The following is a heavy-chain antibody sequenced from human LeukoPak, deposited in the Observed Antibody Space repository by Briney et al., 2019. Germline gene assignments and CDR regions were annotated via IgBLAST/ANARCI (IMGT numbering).Heavy chain of an antibody. Sequence: PSETLSLTCSVSGGSISTGSYHWGWIRQPPGKGLEWIGSMYYSGSTYYNPSLKSRVTISVDTSKNQFSLKLSSVTAADTAVYYCARDLGYSSSWYGDVGYFDYWGQGTLVTISS. CDR3: ARDLGYSSSWYGDVGYFDY. D-gene: IGHD6-13*01. V-gene: IGHV4-39*07. J-gene: IGHJ4*02. CDR1: GGSISTGSYH. CDR2: MYYSGST.